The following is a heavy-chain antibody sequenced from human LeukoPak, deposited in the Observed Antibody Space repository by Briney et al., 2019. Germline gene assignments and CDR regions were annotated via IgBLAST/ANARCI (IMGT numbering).Heavy chain of an antibody. CDR3: ARDWELAPYFDY. V-gene: IGHV3-33*01. CDR1: GFTFSSYG. CDR2: IWYDGSNK. Sequence: PGRSLRLSCAASGFTFSSYGMHWVRQAPGKGLEWVAVIWYDGSNKYYADSVKSRFTISRDNSKNTLYLRMNSLRAEDTAVYCCARDWELAPYFDYWGQGTLVTVSS. J-gene: IGHJ4*02. D-gene: IGHD1-26*01.